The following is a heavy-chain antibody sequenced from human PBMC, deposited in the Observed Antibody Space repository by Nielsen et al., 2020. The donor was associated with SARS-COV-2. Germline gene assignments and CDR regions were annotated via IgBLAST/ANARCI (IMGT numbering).Heavy chain of an antibody. CDR2: INSDGSDT. D-gene: IGHD6-6*01. V-gene: IGHV3-74*01. Sequence: GGSLRLSCAASGFTFSGYWMHWVRQAPGKGLVWVSRINSDGSDTVYADSVKGRVTISRDNAKNSLYLQMNSLRAEDTAVYYCVSEARHFDYWGQGTLVTVSS. J-gene: IGHJ4*02. CDR3: VSEARHFDY. CDR1: GFTFSGYW.